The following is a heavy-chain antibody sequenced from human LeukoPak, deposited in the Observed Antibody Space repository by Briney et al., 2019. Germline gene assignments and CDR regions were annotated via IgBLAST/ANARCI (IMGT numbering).Heavy chain of an antibody. Sequence: SETQSLTCTVSGGSISSYYWSWIRQPPGKGLEWIGYIYYSGSTNYNPSLKSRVAISVDTSKNQFSLKLSSVTAADTAVYYCAREFPYGSGSYFNDYWGQGTLVTVSS. CDR2: IYYSGST. CDR1: GGSISSYY. V-gene: IGHV4-59*01. J-gene: IGHJ4*02. D-gene: IGHD3-10*01. CDR3: AREFPYGSGSYFNDY.